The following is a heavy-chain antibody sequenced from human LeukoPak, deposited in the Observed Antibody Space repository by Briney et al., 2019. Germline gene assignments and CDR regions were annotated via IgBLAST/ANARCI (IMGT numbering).Heavy chain of an antibody. CDR2: IYPGDADT. V-gene: IGHV5-51*01. J-gene: IGHJ4*02. D-gene: IGHD6-19*01. CDR1: GYTFASSW. Sequence: PGGSLRLSCKGSGYTFASSWIARVRQMPGNGLEWMGIIYPGDADTRYSPSFQGPVTISADKSINTAYLQWSSLKASDTARYYCARQIADSSGPIDYWGQGALVTVSS. CDR3: ARQIADSSGPIDY.